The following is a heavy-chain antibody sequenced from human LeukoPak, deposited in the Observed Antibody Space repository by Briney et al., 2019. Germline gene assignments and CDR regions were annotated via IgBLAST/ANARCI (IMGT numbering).Heavy chain of an antibody. CDR2: ISANGRHT. CDR1: GFTFTTYG. V-gene: IGHV3-23*01. CDR3: AKDFPLSGSSSGN. J-gene: IGHJ4*02. Sequence: GGSLRLSFGASGFTFTTYGMNWVRQAPGKGIQWVSGISANGRHTDYADSVKGRFTISRDNSKNTVYLQMNSLRVEDTALYYCAKDFPLSGSSSGNWGQGTLVTVSS. D-gene: IGHD6-6*01.